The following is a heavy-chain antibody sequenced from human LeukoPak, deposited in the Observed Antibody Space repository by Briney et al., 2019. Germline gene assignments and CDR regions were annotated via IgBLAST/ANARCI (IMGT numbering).Heavy chain of an antibody. V-gene: IGHV4-34*01. CDR3: ASPTTVTTSAYRAFDI. CDR1: GGSFSDNY. CDR2: INHSGST. D-gene: IGHD4-17*01. J-gene: IGHJ3*02. Sequence: PSETLSLTCAVCGGSFSDNYWSWIRQPPGKGLEWIGEINHSGSTNYSPSLRSRVTISVDTSKNQFSLNLRSVTAADTAVYYCASPTTVTTSAYRAFDIWGQGTMVTVSA.